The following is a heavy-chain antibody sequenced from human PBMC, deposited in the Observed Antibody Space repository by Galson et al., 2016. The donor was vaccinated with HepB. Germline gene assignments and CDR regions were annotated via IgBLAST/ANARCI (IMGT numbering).Heavy chain of an antibody. CDR2: IYYSGST. CDR1: GGSISSYY. CDR3: ARDYGDFYWYFDL. V-gene: IGHV4-59*01. Sequence: SETLSLTCTVSGGSISSYYWSWIRQPPGKGLEWIGYIYYSGSTYYNPSLKSRVTISVDTSKNQLSLKLSSVTAADTAVYYCARDYGDFYWYFDLWGRGTLVTVSS. D-gene: IGHD4-17*01. J-gene: IGHJ2*01.